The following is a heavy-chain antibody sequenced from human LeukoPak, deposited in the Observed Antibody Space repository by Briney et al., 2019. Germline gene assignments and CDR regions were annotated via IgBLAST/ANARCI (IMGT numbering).Heavy chain of an antibody. D-gene: IGHD6-6*01. CDR1: GYTFTTYG. CDR2: INLNNGGT. V-gene: IGHV1-2*02. J-gene: IGHJ3*01. CDR3: ARDDGRSSENAFDV. Sequence: ASVKVSCKASGYTFTTYGISWVRQAPGQGLEWMGWINLNNGGTKYTQKFQGRVTMTRDTSITTAYMEVSRLTSDDTAVYYCARDDGRSSENAFDVWGQGTMVTVFS.